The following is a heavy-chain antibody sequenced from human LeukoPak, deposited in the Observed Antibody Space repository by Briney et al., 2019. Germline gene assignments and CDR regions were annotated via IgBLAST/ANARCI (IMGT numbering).Heavy chain of an antibody. CDR2: INHSGST. D-gene: IGHD1-26*01. CDR1: GGSISSGDYY. J-gene: IGHJ3*02. V-gene: IGHV4-30-4*08. Sequence: SQTLSLTCTVSGGSISSGDYYWSWIRQPPGKGLEWIGEINHSGSTNYNPSLKSRVTISVDTSKNQFSLKLSSVTAADTAVYYCARVIEGWAFDIWGQGTMVTVSS. CDR3: ARVIEGWAFDI.